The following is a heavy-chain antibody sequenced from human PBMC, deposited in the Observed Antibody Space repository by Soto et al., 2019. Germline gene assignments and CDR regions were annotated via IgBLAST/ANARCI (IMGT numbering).Heavy chain of an antibody. CDR1: GDSVSSVGFH. J-gene: IGHJ4*02. Sequence: SETLSLTCTVSGDSVSSVGFHWAWLRRPPGKGLEWIGYIYNGGSTYYRPSLESRMHMSLDATRSHYSLRLTSVTAADTAVYFCARAPVGLDTISYFDYWGQGKLVT. D-gene: IGHD3-3*01. V-gene: IGHV4-30-4*01. CDR2: IYNGGST. CDR3: ARAPVGLDTISYFDY.